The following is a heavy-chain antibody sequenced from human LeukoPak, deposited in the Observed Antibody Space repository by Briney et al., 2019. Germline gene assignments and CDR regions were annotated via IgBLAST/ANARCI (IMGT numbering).Heavy chain of an antibody. D-gene: IGHD3-3*01. CDR1: GFTFSSYW. V-gene: IGHV3-7*01. Sequence: GGSLRLSCAASGFTFSSYWMSWVRQAPGKGLEGVANIKQDGSEKYYVDSVKGRFTISRDNAKNSLYLQMNSLRAEDTAVYYCARDGTAYYDFWSGYYMLDYWGQGTLVTVSS. CDR2: IKQDGSEK. CDR3: ARDGTAYYDFWSGYYMLDY. J-gene: IGHJ4*02.